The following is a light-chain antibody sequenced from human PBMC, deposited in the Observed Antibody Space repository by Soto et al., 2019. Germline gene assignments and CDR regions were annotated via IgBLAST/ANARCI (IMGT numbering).Light chain of an antibody. J-gene: IGKJ3*01. V-gene: IGKV3-15*01. CDR2: GAS. CDR3: QQRGNWPLT. Sequence: EIVMTQSPATLSVSPGERATLSCRASQSVSSNLAWYQQNPGQAPRLLIYGASTRATGIPAKFSGSGSGTEFTLTISSLQPDDFATYYCQQRGNWPLTFGPGTKVDIK. CDR1: QSVSSN.